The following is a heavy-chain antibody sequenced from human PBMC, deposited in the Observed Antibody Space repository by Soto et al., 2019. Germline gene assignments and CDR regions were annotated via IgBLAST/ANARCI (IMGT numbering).Heavy chain of an antibody. CDR1: GGSFSGYY. J-gene: IGHJ5*02. V-gene: IGHV4-34*01. CDR2: INHSGST. CDR3: APRSSIVATRVDNWFDP. Sequence: SETLSLTCAVYGGSFSGYYWSWIRQPPGKGLEWIGEINHSGSTNYNPSLKSRVTISVDTSKNQFSLKLSSVTAADTAVYYCAPRSSIVATRVDNWFDPWGQGTLVTVSS. D-gene: IGHD5-12*01.